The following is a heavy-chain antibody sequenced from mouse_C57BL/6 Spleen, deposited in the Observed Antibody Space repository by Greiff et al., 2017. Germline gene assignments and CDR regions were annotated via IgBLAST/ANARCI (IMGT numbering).Heavy chain of an antibody. CDR3: ARSSYVSYFDY. J-gene: IGHJ2*01. Sequence: EVQVVESGGGLVKPGGSLKLSCAASGFTFSDYGMHWVRQAPEKGLEWVAYISSGSSTIYYADTVKGRFTISRDNAKNTLFLQMTSLRSEDTAMYYCARSSYVSYFDYWGQGTTLTVSS. V-gene: IGHV5-17*01. D-gene: IGHD1-1*01. CDR1: GFTFSDYG. CDR2: ISSGSSTI.